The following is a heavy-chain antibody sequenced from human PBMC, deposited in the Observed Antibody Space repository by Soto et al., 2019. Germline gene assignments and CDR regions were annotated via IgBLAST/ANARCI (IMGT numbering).Heavy chain of an antibody. CDR1: GFTFSSYA. V-gene: IGHV3-30-3*01. Sequence: QSGGSLRLSCAASGFTFSSYAMHWVRQAPGKGLEWVAVISYDGSNKYYADSVKGRFTISRDNSKNTLYLQMNSLRAEDTAVYYCARDPSQDDVDSSGYYPGYFDYWGQGTLVPVAS. CDR3: ARDPSQDDVDSSGYYPGYFDY. D-gene: IGHD3-22*01. CDR2: ISYDGSNK. J-gene: IGHJ4*02.